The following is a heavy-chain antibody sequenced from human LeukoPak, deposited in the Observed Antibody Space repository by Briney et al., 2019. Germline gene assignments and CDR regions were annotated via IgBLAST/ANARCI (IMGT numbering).Heavy chain of an antibody. D-gene: IGHD2-2*01. J-gene: IGHJ6*03. CDR1: GYTFTSYG. Sequence: GALVKVSCKASGYTFTSYGIIWVRQAPGRGLDWMGWISAYNGNTNYAQKLQGRVTMTTDTSTSTAYMELRSLRSDDTAVYYCARDSVVVPAAAYYYYMDVWGKGTTVTVSS. CDR3: ARDSVVVPAAAYYYYMDV. V-gene: IGHV1-18*01. CDR2: ISAYNGNT.